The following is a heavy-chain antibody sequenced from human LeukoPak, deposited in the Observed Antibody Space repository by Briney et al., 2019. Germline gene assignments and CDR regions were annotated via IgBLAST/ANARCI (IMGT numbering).Heavy chain of an antibody. CDR3: AKSFAHYFDNWFDP. CDR2: ISGSGGST. D-gene: IGHD3-10*01. Sequence: PGGSLRLSCVGSGFTSIAYALTWARQAPGKGLEWVSAISGSGGSTYYADSVKGRFTISRDNSKNTLYLQMNSLRAEDTAVYYCAKSFAHYFDNWFDPWGQGTLVTVSS. J-gene: IGHJ5*02. CDR1: GFTSIAYA. V-gene: IGHV3-23*01.